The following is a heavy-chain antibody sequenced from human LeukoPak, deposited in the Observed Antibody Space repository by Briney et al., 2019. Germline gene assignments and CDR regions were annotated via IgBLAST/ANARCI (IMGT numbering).Heavy chain of an antibody. Sequence: KPGGSLRLSCAASGFTFSTYSMNWVRQAPGKGLEWVSSITSSRIYIYYADSVKGRFTISRDNAKNSLYLQMNSLRAEDTALYYCARDLEQWLVQGAFDTWGQGTMVTVSS. CDR1: GFTFSTYS. D-gene: IGHD6-19*01. J-gene: IGHJ3*02. V-gene: IGHV3-21*04. CDR2: ITSSRIYI. CDR3: ARDLEQWLVQGAFDT.